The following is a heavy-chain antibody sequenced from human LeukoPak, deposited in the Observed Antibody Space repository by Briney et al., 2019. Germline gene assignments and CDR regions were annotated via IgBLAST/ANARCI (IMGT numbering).Heavy chain of an antibody. CDR3: ARGIAAAGGAFDI. CDR2: INPNSGGT. Sequence: GASVKVSCKASGYTFTGYYMHWVRQAPGQGLEWMGWINPNSGGTNYAQKFQGRVTMTRDTSISTAYMELSRLRSDDTAVYYCARGIAAAGGAFDIWGQGTMVTVSS. V-gene: IGHV1-2*02. J-gene: IGHJ3*02. CDR1: GYTFTGYY. D-gene: IGHD6-13*01.